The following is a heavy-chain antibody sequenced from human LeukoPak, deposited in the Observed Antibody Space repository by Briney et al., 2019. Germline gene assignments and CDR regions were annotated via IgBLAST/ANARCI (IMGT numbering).Heavy chain of an antibody. J-gene: IGHJ4*02. D-gene: IGHD3-16*01. V-gene: IGHV3-23*01. Sequence: PGGSLRLSCAASGFTFTNYDMSWVRQAPGKGLEWVSYISDSGHSIYYAYSVKGRFTISRDKSKKTLYLQMNSLRAEHTALYYCATGEFYFDFWGQGTLVTVSS. CDR2: ISDSGHSI. CDR1: GFTFTNYD. CDR3: ATGEFYFDF.